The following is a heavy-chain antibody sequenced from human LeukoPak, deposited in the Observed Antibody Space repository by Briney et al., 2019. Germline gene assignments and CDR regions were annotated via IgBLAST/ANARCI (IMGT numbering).Heavy chain of an antibody. V-gene: IGHV3-64*01. J-gene: IGHJ3*02. CDR3: ARVGGAFDI. CDR1: GFTFSGYA. CDR2: ITSNGGST. Sequence: GGSLRLSCAASGFTFSGYAMRWVRQAPGKGLEYVSAITSNGGSTYYASSVKGRFTISRDNSKNTLYLQMGSLRAEDMAVYYCARVGGAFDIWGQGTMVTVSS. D-gene: IGHD2-15*01.